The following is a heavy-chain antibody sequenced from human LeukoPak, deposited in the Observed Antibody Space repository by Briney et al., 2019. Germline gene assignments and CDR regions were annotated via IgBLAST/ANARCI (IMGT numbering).Heavy chain of an antibody. Sequence: GGSLRLSCAASGFTFSSYAMSWVRQAPGKGLEWVSAISGSGGSTYYADSVKGRFTISRDNSKNTLYLQMNSLRAEDTAVYYCAKDFLEWELLIPFDYWGQGTLVTVSS. V-gene: IGHV3-23*01. CDR3: AKDFLEWELLIPFDY. D-gene: IGHD1-26*01. CDR1: GFTFSSYA. J-gene: IGHJ4*02. CDR2: ISGSGGST.